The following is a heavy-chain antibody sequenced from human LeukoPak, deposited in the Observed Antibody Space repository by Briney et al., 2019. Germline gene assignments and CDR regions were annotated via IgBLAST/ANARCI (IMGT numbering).Heavy chain of an antibody. J-gene: IGHJ4*02. D-gene: IGHD3-3*01. CDR3: AKDTIFTVDPFDY. Sequence: GGSLRLSCAASGLSFNKHGMHWVRQAPGKGLEWVAFIQKDGTNEDYADSVKGRFTVSRDNSKNTLYLEMNSLRVEDTAVYYCAKDTIFTVDPFDYWGQGTLVTVSS. CDR2: IQKDGTNE. CDR1: GLSFNKHG. V-gene: IGHV3-30*02.